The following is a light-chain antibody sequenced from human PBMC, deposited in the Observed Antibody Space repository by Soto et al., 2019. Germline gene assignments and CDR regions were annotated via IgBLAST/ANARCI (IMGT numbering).Light chain of an antibody. CDR3: QQYGSSPQT. J-gene: IGKJ1*01. CDR1: QSVSSSY. CDR2: GAS. V-gene: IGKV3-20*01. Sequence: EIVFTHSPGTLALSPVERAALSCRASQSVSSSYFAWYQQKPGQAPRLLIYGASSRATGIPDRFSGSGSGTDFTLTISRLEPEDFAVYYCQQYGSSPQTFGQGTKVDI.